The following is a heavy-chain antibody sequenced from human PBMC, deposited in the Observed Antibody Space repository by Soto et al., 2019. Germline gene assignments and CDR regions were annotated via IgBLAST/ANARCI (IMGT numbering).Heavy chain of an antibody. CDR1: GFSFRDAW. V-gene: IGHV3-15*07. J-gene: IGHJ3*01. CDR3: TTDGSFGGVVVAFHL. D-gene: IGHD3-10*01. CDR2: IKSKAAGGAI. Sequence: EVQMVESGGGLVKPGGSLRLSCAVSGFSFRDAWMNWVRQAPGKGLEWVGRIKSKAAGGAIDYAAPVKDRFTISRDDSKVTLYLQINSLKTEDTAMYYCTTDGSFGGVVVAFHLWGQGTMLSVSS.